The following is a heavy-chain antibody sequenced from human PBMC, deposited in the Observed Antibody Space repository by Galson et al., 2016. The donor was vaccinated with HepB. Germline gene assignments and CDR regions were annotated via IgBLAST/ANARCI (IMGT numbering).Heavy chain of an antibody. CDR2: ISTSGRT. J-gene: IGHJ5*02. Sequence: TLSLTCAVSGDSTSSGSYYWSWIRRPAGEGLEWIGHISTSGRTKYNPSLKDRVTISLDTSKNQFSLSLNSVTAADTAVYYCARGITPFLRFDPWGQGTLLCGSS. CDR3: ARGITPFLRFDP. CDR1: GDSTSSGSYY. V-gene: IGHV4-61*09.